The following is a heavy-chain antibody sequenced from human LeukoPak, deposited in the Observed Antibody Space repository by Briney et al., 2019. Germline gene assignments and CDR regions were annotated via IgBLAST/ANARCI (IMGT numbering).Heavy chain of an antibody. J-gene: IGHJ3*02. CDR3: AKVRDTRDWYKDAFDI. CDR1: GFTVSSHY. CDR2: ITGTGGST. V-gene: IGHV3-23*01. D-gene: IGHD3/OR15-3a*01. Sequence: GGALRLSCAASGFTVSSHYMGSVRQAPGKGLEWVSAITGTGGSTYYAASVKGRFTVSRDNSKNTLYLQMSSLRAEDTAMYYCAKVRDTRDWYKDAFDIWGQGTRVTVSS.